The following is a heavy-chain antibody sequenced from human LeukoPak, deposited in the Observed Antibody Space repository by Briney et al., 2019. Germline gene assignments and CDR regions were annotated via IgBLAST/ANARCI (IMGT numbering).Heavy chain of an antibody. CDR1: GGSISSYY. CDR2: IYYSGST. J-gene: IGHJ5*02. CDR3: ARAPNGDYFNWFDP. Sequence: SETPSLTCTVSGGSISSYYWSWIRQPPGKGLEWIGYIYYSGSTNYNPSLKSRVTISVDTSKNQFSLKLSSVTAADTAVYYCARAPNGDYFNWFDPWGQGTLVTVSS. V-gene: IGHV4-59*01. D-gene: IGHD4-17*01.